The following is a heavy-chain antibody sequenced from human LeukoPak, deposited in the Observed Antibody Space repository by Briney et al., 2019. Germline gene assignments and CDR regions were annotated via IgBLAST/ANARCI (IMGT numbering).Heavy chain of an antibody. J-gene: IGHJ4*02. V-gene: IGHV4-39*07. Sequence: SETLSLTCTVSGGSISSSSYYWGWIRQPPGKGLEWIGSIYYSGSTYYNPSLKSRVTISVDTSKNQFSLKLSSVTAADTAVYYCAREGEYSSSYYWGQGTLVTVSS. CDR3: AREGEYSSSYY. CDR2: IYYSGST. CDR1: GGSISSSSYY. D-gene: IGHD6-6*01.